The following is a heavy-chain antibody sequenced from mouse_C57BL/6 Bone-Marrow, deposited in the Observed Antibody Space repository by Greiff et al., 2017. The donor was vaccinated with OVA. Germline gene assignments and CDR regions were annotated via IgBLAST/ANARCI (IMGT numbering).Heavy chain of an antibody. CDR3: ARNSRFITTVVNYFDY. J-gene: IGHJ2*01. Sequence: VMLVESGPGLVQPSQSLSITCTVSGFSLTSYGVHWVRQSPGKGLEWLGVIWSGGSTDYNAAFISRLSISKDNSKSQVFFKMNSLQADDTAIYYCARNSRFITTVVNYFDYWGQGTTLTVSS. CDR2: IWSGGST. CDR1: GFSLTSYG. V-gene: IGHV2-2*01. D-gene: IGHD1-1*01.